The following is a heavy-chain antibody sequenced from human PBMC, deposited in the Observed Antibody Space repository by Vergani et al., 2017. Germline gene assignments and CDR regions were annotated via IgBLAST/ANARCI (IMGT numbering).Heavy chain of an antibody. D-gene: IGHD3-10*01. CDR1: GGSISSYY. CDR3: ARDLPVRGDDAFDI. V-gene: IGHV4-59*01. CDR2: IYYSGST. J-gene: IGHJ3*02. Sequence: QVQLQESGPGLVKPSETLSLTCTVSGGSISSYYWSWIRQPPGKGLEWIGYIYYSGSTNYNPTLKSRVTISVDTSKNQFSLKLSSVTAADTAVYYCARDLPVRGDDAFDIWGQGTMVTVSS.